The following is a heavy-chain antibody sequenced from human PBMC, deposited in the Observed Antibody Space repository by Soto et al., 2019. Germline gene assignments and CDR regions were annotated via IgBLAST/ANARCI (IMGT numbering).Heavy chain of an antibody. D-gene: IGHD3-22*01. J-gene: IGHJ4*02. CDR3: ARYQLTYYYDSGPFDY. Sequence: QVQLVQSGAEVKKPGASVKVSCKASGYTFTSYAMHWVRQAPGQRLEWMGWINAGHGNTKYSPKFQGRATITRDISASTAYMELSSLISEDTAVYYCARYQLTYYYDSGPFDYWGQGTLVTVSS. CDR1: GYTFTSYA. V-gene: IGHV1-3*01. CDR2: INAGHGNT.